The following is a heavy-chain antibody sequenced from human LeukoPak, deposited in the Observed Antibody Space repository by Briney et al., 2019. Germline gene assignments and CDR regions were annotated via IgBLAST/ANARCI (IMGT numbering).Heavy chain of an antibody. CDR3: ARMFGGYCSGGSCYKAFDI. D-gene: IGHD2-15*01. CDR1: AGSISSYY. J-gene: IGHJ3*02. CDR2: IYFSGST. V-gene: IGHV4-59*01. Sequence: SETLSLTCTVSAGSISSYYWSWIRQPPGKGLEWIGYIYFSGSTNSNPSLKSRVTISVDTSKNQFSLKLSSVTAADTAVYYCARMFGGYCSGGSCYKAFDIWGQGTMVTISS.